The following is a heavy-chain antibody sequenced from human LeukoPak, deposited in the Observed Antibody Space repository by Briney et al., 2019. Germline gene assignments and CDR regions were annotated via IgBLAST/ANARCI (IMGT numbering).Heavy chain of an antibody. CDR2: IDSGGGT. CDR1: ALTVSTNY. V-gene: IGHV3-53*01. CDR3: AREGQSPSYYMDV. Sequence: GGSLRLSCAASALTVSTNYMSWVRQAPGQGLEWVSVIDSGGGTDYADSVKGRFTISRDNSKNTLFLQMNSLRAEDTAVYYCAREGQSPSYYMDVWGKGTTVTVSS. J-gene: IGHJ6*03.